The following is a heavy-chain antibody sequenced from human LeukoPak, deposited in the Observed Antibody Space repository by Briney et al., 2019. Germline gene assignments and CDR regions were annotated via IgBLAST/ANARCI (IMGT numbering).Heavy chain of an antibody. CDR1: GGSISGYY. CDR2: IYYNGAT. Sequence: SETLSLTCTVSGGSISGYYGAWIRQPPGKGLEWIGYIYYNGATKYNPSLKSRVAIELATSKNQFSLRLSSVTAADTAVYYCARFTDSGGWFDPWGQGTLVTVSS. D-gene: IGHD6-25*01. V-gene: IGHV4-59*01. CDR3: ARFTDSGGWFDP. J-gene: IGHJ5*02.